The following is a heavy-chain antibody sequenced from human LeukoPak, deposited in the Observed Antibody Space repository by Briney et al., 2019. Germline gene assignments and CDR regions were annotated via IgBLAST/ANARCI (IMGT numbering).Heavy chain of an antibody. D-gene: IGHD3-10*01. CDR3: AKALDYYGSGGAFDI. CDR1: GFTFGDYA. J-gene: IGHJ3*02. Sequence: GGSLRLSCAASGFTFGDYAMHWVRQAPGKGLEWVSGISWNSGSIGYADSVKGRFTISRDNAKNSLYLQMNSLRAEDTALCYCAKALDYYGSGGAFDIWGQGTMVTVS. CDR2: ISWNSGSI. V-gene: IGHV3-9*01.